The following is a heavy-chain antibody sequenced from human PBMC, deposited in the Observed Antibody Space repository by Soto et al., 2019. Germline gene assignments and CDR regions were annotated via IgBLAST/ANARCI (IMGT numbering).Heavy chain of an antibody. CDR3: LRGTVAVSVDERLFDF. Sequence: EVQLVESGGGLVRPGGSLRLSCAASGFTFSSHWMHWVRQAPGKGLVWVSRINSDGSRTTYADSVKGRFTISRDNAKNPLYLQMKSLSAHDAAVYYCLRGTVAVSVDERLFDFWGQGTLVTVSS. J-gene: IGHJ4*02. V-gene: IGHV3-74*01. CDR1: GFTFSSHW. CDR2: INSDGSRT. D-gene: IGHD2-15*01.